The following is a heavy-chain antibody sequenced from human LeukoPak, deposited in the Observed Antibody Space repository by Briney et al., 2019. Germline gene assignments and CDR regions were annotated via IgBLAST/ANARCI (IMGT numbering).Heavy chain of an antibody. CDR2: IYTSGST. V-gene: IGHV4-4*07. CDR3: ARDGFPNRFDP. CDR1: GESFTGYY. J-gene: IGHJ5*02. Sequence: TSETLSLTCAVYGESFTGYYWSWIRQPAGKGLEWIGRIYTSGSTNYNPSLKSRVTMSVDTSKNQFSLKLSSVTAADTAVYYCARDGFPNRFDPWGQGTLVTVSS.